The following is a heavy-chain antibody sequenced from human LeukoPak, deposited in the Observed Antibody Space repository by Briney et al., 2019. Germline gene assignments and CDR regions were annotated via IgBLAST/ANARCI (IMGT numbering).Heavy chain of an antibody. D-gene: IGHD3-22*01. CDR1: GFTVSGTY. V-gene: IGHV3-53*01. CDR3: ARDPITYYDSSGATQYYFDY. Sequence: PGGSLRPSCSASGFTVSGTYMSWVRQAPGKGLEWVSVIYSAGDTFSADSVKGRFTISRDNSKNTVYLQMNSLRAEDTAVYYCARDPITYYDSSGATQYYFDYWGQGTLVTVSS. J-gene: IGHJ4*02. CDR2: IYSAGDT.